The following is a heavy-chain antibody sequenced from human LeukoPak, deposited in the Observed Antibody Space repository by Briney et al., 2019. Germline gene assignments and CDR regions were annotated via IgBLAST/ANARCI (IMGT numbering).Heavy chain of an antibody. D-gene: IGHD4-17*01. CDR1: GFTFDDYA. V-gene: IGHV3-30*04. Sequence: GGSLRLSCAASGFTFDDYAMHWVRQAPGKGLDWVAVISFDGSNIYYADSAKGRFTISRDNSKNTLYLQMNSLRAEDTALYYCAREVPYGDYQDGEGFDPWGQGTLVTVSS. J-gene: IGHJ5*02. CDR3: AREVPYGDYQDGEGFDP. CDR2: ISFDGSNI.